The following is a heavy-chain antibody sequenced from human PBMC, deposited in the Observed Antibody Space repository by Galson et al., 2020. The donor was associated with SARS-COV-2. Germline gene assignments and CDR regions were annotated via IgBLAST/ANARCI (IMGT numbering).Heavy chain of an antibody. J-gene: IGHJ3*02. CDR1: GFTFSSYS. D-gene: IGHD1-26*01. CDR3: AKVSAPVAAMYSGSDRGRDDALDM. V-gene: IGHV3-30*02. Sequence: GGSLRLSCAASGFTFSSYSMNWVRQAPGKGLEWVAFIRSDGSNKYYPDSVKGRFTISRDNSKKTLYLQMNSLRAEDTAVDYCAKVSAPVAAMYSGSDRGRDDALDMWGQGTMVTVSS. CDR2: IRSDGSNK.